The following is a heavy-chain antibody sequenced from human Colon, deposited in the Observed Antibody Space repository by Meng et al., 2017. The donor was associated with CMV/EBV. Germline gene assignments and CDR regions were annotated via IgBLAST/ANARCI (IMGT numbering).Heavy chain of an antibody. D-gene: IGHD7-27*01. V-gene: IGHV3-23*01. Sequence: SGFTFTSYPMSWVRQAPGKGLEWVSLISGSGGSTYYADSVKGRFAISRDNSKNTLYLQMYSLRADDSAVYYCAKLNTKAGDSHLDYWGQGTLVPSPQ. J-gene: IGHJ4*02. CDR2: ISGSGGST. CDR3: AKLNTKAGDSHLDY. CDR1: GFTFTSYP.